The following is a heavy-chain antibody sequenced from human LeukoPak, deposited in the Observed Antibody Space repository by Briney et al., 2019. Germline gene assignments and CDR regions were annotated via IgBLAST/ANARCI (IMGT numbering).Heavy chain of an antibody. CDR1: GFTLSSHS. V-gene: IGHV3-7*01. J-gene: IGHJ4*02. Sequence: GGSLRLSCAASGFTLSSHSMSWVRQAPGKGLEWVANIKADGSEKYYVDSVKGRFTISRDNAKNSLYLQMNSLRAEDTAVYYCARDIYYDSSGYYYWGQGTLVTVSS. CDR3: ARDIYYDSSGYYY. CDR2: IKADGSEK. D-gene: IGHD3-22*01.